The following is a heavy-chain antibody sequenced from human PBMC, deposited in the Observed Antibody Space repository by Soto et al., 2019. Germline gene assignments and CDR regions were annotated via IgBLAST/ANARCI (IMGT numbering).Heavy chain of an antibody. CDR3: ARAPGRKVVITLYYFDY. D-gene: IGHD3-22*01. CDR1: GYTFTGYY. Sequence: ASVKVSCKASGYTFTGYYMHWVRQAPGQGLEWMGWINPNSGGTNYGQKFQGRVTMTRDTSISTAYMELSRLRSDDTAVYYCARAPGRKVVITLYYFDYWGQGTLVTVSS. CDR2: INPNSGGT. V-gene: IGHV1-2*02. J-gene: IGHJ4*02.